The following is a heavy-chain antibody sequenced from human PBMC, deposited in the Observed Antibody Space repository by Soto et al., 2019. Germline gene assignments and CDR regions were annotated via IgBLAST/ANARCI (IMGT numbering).Heavy chain of an antibody. CDR1: GYNFMPYG. CDR2: ISPWKGNT. J-gene: IGHJ4*02. CDR3: ATDLAPSGSYYTDY. Sequence: GASVKVSCKASGYNFMPYGVNWVRQAPGQGLEWMGWISPWKGNTNYAQSFQGRVTMTTDTSTSTAYVELRSLTSDDTAVYYCATDLAPSGSYYTDYWGPGTLVTVSS. V-gene: IGHV1-18*04.